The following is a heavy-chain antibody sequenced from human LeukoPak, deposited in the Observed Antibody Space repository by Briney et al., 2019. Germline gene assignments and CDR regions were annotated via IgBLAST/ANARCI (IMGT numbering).Heavy chain of an antibody. J-gene: IGHJ5*02. Sequence: SETLSLTCTVSGGSISSGDYYWSWIRQPPGKGLEWIGYIYYSGSTYYNPSLKCRVTISVDTSKNQFSLKLSSVTAADTAVYYCARTLHYDFWSGYFNWFDPWGQGTLVTVSS. CDR3: ARTLHYDFWSGYFNWFDP. V-gene: IGHV4-30-4*08. CDR1: GGSISSGDYY. D-gene: IGHD3-3*01. CDR2: IYYSGST.